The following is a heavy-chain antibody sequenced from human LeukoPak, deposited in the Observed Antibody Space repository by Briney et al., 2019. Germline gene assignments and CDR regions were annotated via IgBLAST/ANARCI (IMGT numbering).Heavy chain of an antibody. V-gene: IGHV1-2*02. D-gene: IGHD6-19*01. J-gene: IGHJ6*02. Sequence: ASVKVSCKASGYTFTGYYMHWVRQAPGQGLEWMGWINPNSGGTNYAQKFQGRVTMTRDTSISTAYMELSRLRSDDTAVYYCARDRGSGRYGPLYYYYYGMDVWGQGTTVTVSS. CDR2: INPNSGGT. CDR1: GYTFTGYY. CDR3: ARDRGSGRYGPLYYYYYGMDV.